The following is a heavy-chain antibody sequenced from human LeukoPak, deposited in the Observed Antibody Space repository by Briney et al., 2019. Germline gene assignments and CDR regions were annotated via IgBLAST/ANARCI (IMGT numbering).Heavy chain of an antibody. V-gene: IGHV1-69*05. Sequence: ASVKVSCKASGGTFSSHAISWVRQAPGQGLEWMGGIIPIFGTANYAQKFQGRVTITTDESTSTAYMELSSLRSEDTAVYYCARQHYDFWSGPPSYYYYYYMDVWGKGTTVTVSS. CDR3: ARQHYDFWSGPPSYYYYYYMDV. CDR1: GGTFSSHA. CDR2: IIPIFGTA. J-gene: IGHJ6*03. D-gene: IGHD3-3*01.